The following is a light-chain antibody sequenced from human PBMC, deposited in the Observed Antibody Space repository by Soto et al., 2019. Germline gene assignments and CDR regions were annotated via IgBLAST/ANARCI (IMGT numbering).Light chain of an antibody. CDR2: DVR. Sequence: QSVLTQPASVSGSPGQSITISCTGTSSDVGGFNSVSWYQQYPGKAPKLMIYDVRNRPSGVSNRFSGSKSGNTASLTISGLQAEDEADYYCSSYTGSTPHVSGTGTKVTVL. V-gene: IGLV2-14*01. CDR1: SSDVGGFNS. CDR3: SSYTGSTPHV. J-gene: IGLJ1*01.